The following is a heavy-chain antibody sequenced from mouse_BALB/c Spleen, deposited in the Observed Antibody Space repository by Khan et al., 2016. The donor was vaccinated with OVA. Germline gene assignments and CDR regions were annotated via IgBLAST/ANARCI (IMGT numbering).Heavy chain of an antibody. V-gene: IGHV5-6*01. CDR2: INTGGAYT. CDR3: ARLAYYYNSEGFAY. Sequence: EVQGVESGGDFVRPGGSLKLSCAASGFTFSTYGMSWVRQTPDKRLEWVATINTGGAYTYYPDTVKGRFTISRDNAKNTLYLQLSSLKSEDTALYYCARLAYYYNSEGFAYWGRGTLVTVSA. CDR1: GFTFSTYG. J-gene: IGHJ3*01. D-gene: IGHD1-1*01.